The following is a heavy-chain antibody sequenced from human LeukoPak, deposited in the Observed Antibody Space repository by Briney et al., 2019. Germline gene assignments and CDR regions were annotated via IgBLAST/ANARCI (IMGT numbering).Heavy chain of an antibody. CDR1: GGTFSSYA. D-gene: IGHD2-15*01. Sequence: GASVKVSCKASGGTFSSYAISWVRQAPGQGLEWMGGIIPIFGTANYAQKFQGRVTITADESTSTAYMELSSLRSEDTAVYHCARGSMVAAKYNWFDPWGQGTLVTVSS. CDR2: IIPIFGTA. CDR3: ARGSMVAAKYNWFDP. V-gene: IGHV1-69*13. J-gene: IGHJ5*02.